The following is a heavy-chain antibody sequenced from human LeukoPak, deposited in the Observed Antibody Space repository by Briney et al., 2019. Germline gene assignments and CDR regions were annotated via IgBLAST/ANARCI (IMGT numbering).Heavy chain of an antibody. CDR3: ARRSPDCGGDCYDDY. D-gene: IGHD2-21*02. J-gene: IGHJ4*02. Sequence: SVKVSCKASGGTFSSYAISWVRQAPGQGLEWMGGIIPIFGTTNYAQKFQGRVTITADESTSTAYMELSSLRSEDTAVYYCARRSPDCGGDCYDDYWGQGTLVTVSS. CDR2: IIPIFGTT. V-gene: IGHV1-69*13. CDR1: GGTFSSYA.